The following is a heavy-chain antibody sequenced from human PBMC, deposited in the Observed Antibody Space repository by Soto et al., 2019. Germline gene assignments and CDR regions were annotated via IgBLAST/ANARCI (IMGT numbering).Heavy chain of an antibody. CDR2: IYYSGST. D-gene: IGHD3-10*01. J-gene: IGHJ6*02. CDR3: ARVSLQGYGSGSYSSYYGMDV. Sequence: SETLSLTCTVSGGSVSSGSYYWSWIRQPPGKGLEWIGYIYYSGSTNYNPSLKSRVTISVDTSKNQFSLKLSSVTAADTAVYYCARVSLQGYGSGSYSSYYGMDVWGQGTTVAVSS. V-gene: IGHV4-61*01. CDR1: GGSVSSGSYY.